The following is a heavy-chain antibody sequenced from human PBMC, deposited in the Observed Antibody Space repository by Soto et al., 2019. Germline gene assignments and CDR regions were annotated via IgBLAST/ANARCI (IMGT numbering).Heavy chain of an antibody. CDR3: ARAYNWNYV. J-gene: IGHJ4*02. D-gene: IGHD1-7*01. Sequence: QITLKESGPALLKPTQTLMLTCSFSGFSLDTTGMGVGWVRQAPGKALEWLANIYWHDDKRYNPSLEGRVTISKDTSKHQVVLTMTNMYPEDTGTYYCARAYNWNYVWGQGILVTVSS. CDR1: GFSLDTTGMG. CDR2: IYWHDDK. V-gene: IGHV2-5*01.